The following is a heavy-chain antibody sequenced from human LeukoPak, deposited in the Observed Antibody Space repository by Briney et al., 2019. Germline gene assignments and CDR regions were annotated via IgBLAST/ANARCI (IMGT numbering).Heavy chain of an antibody. CDR1: GYTFTHYR. D-gene: IGHD1-1*01. Sequence: ASVKVSCKASGYTFTHYRLHWVRQAHGQGLEWMGRVNPDSGATNYQQNFQGRVTMTRDTSISTVYMELSRLRSDDTAVYYCARENWYSDYWGQGTLVTVSS. CDR2: VNPDSGAT. V-gene: IGHV1-2*06. J-gene: IGHJ4*02. CDR3: ARENWYSDY.